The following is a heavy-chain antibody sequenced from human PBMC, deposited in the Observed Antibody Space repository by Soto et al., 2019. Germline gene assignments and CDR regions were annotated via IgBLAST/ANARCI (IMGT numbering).Heavy chain of an antibody. CDR1: GYTFTSYG. Sequence: VASVKVSCKASGYTFTSYGISWVRQAPGQGLEWMGWISAYNGNTNYAQKLQGRVTMTTDTSTSTADMELRSLRSDDTAVYYCARYVRRGYSYGPWGQGTLVTVSS. CDR3: ARYVRRGYSYGP. CDR2: ISAYNGNT. V-gene: IGHV1-18*01. J-gene: IGHJ5*02. D-gene: IGHD5-18*01.